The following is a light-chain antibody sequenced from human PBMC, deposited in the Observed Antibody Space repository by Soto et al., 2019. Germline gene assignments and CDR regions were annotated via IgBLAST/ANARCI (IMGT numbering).Light chain of an antibody. J-gene: IGKJ5*01. V-gene: IGKV3-20*01. Sequence: IVLTQSPATLSLSPGERATLSCRASQTVSSSYLAWYQQKPGQAPRLLIYYASIRATGIPDRFSGSGSGTDFTLIISRLESEDFAVYYCQQYGGSPRITFGQGTRLEIK. CDR3: QQYGGSPRIT. CDR1: QTVSSSY. CDR2: YAS.